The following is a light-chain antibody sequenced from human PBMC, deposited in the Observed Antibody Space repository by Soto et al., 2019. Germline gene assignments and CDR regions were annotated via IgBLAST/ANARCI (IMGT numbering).Light chain of an antibody. Sequence: VGLPQSPGTLSESPGGSAPLTCRASQSVRSYLAWYQQKPGQAPRLLIYDASNRATGIPDRFSGTGSGTDFTLTISRLEPEDFALYYCQQYGNSPLTFGGGTKVDI. J-gene: IGKJ4*01. CDR1: QSVRSY. V-gene: IGKV3-20*01. CDR3: QQYGNSPLT. CDR2: DAS.